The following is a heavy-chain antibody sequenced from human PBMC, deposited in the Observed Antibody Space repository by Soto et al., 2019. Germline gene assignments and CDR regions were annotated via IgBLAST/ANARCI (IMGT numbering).Heavy chain of an antibody. J-gene: IGHJ5*02. CDR2: INHSGST. D-gene: IGHD2-15*01. CDR1: GGSFSGSY. V-gene: IGHV4-34*01. Sequence: SETLSLTCAVYGGSFSGSYGSWIRQPPGKGLEWIGEINHSGSTNYNPSLKSRVTISVDTSKNQFSLKLSSVTAADTAVYYCASRQFVVAASPWFDPWGQGTLVTVSS. CDR3: ASRQFVVAASPWFDP.